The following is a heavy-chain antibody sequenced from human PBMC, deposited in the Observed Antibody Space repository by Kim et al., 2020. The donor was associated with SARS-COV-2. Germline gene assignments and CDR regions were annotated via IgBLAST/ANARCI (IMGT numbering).Heavy chain of an antibody. Sequence: ASVKVSCKASGYTFSSNAMNWVRQAPGQGPEWMGWINTNTGNPTYAQGFAGRYVFSLDTSVSTAYLQINNLKAEDSAVYYCAAWRPPDSVYCSTSSCQVIYFFAYWGQGTLVTVYS. J-gene: IGHJ4*02. CDR1: GYTFSSNA. D-gene: IGHD2-2*01. CDR3: AAWRPPDSVYCSTSSCQVIYFFAY. CDR2: INTNTGNP. V-gene: IGHV7-4-1*02.